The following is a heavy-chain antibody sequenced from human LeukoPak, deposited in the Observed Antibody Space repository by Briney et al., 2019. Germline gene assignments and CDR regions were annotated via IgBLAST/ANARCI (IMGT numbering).Heavy chain of an antibody. CDR3: ARVMGGLVVPAARHDY. D-gene: IGHD2-2*01. V-gene: IGHV1-18*01. CDR1: GYTFTSYG. J-gene: IGHJ4*02. CDR2: ISAYNGNT. Sequence: GAAVNVSCKASGYTFTSYGISWVRHAPGQGLEWMGWISAYNGNTNYAQKLQGRVSMTTDTSASTAYMELRSLRSDDTAVYYCARVMGGLVVPAARHDYWGQGTLVTVSS.